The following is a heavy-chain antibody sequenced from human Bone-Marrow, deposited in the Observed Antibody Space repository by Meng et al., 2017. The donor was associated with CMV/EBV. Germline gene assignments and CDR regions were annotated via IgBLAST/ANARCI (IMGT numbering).Heavy chain of an antibody. CDR1: GGSISSGDW. Sequence: ALSGGSISSGDWWGWVRQPPGKGLEWIGEIYHSGTTNYNPSLKSRVTISIDTSKNQFSLKLNSVTAADTAVYYCARNLYGDYFYFDYWGQGTLVTVSS. CDR3: ARNLYGDYFYFDY. D-gene: IGHD4-17*01. CDR2: IYHSGTT. J-gene: IGHJ4*02. V-gene: IGHV4-4*02.